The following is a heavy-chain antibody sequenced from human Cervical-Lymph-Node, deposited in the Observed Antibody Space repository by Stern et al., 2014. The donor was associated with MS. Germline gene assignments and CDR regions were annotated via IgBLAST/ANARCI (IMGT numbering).Heavy chain of an antibody. D-gene: IGHD2-15*01. CDR2: LSNEGSKQ. Sequence: VQLVESGGGAVQPGRSLRLSCAASGFIFSSYAMHWVRQAPGKGLDWVAFLSNEGSKQFYADSVKGRFTISRDNSNNTPYLQKYSLRPEDTAVYYCARDTCRGGGCYFRYWGQGILITVSS. CDR3: ARDTCRGGGCYFRY. V-gene: IGHV3-30-3*01. J-gene: IGHJ4*02. CDR1: GFIFSSYA.